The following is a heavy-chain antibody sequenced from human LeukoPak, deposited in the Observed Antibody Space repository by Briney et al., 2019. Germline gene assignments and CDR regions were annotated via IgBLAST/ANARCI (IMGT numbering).Heavy chain of an antibody. J-gene: IGHJ5*02. D-gene: IGHD3-10*01. Sequence: ASVKVSCKASGYGFSDYYMHWVRQAPGQGLEYMGWINPNSGDNSCAQKFQGRVSMTRDTSINTAYMELRRLRYDDTAMYFCARESFSGSGGLNWFAPWGQGTLVTVSA. CDR2: INPNSGDN. CDR1: GYGFSDYY. V-gene: IGHV1-2*02. CDR3: ARESFSGSGGLNWFAP.